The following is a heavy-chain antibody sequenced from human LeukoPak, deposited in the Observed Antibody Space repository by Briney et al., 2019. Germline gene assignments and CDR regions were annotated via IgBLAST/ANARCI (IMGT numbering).Heavy chain of an antibody. CDR1: GGTFSTHA. V-gene: IGHV1-69*13. D-gene: IGHD6-19*01. Sequence: SVKVSCKASGGTFSTHAISWVRQAPGQGLEWMGGIIPIFGTPNYAQKFQGGVTITADSSMSTAYMELSSLRSDDTAVYYCATTSSGWFYFDSWGQGTLVTVSS. CDR3: ATTSSGWFYFDS. J-gene: IGHJ4*02. CDR2: IIPIFGTP.